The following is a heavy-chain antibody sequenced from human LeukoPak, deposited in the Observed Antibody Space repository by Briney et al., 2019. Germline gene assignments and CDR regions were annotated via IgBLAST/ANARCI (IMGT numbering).Heavy chain of an antibody. CDR1: GFTFSDYA. CDR3: ARSEYCSGGSCYSGYYYYMDV. J-gene: IGHJ6*03. Sequence: PGGSLRLSCAASGFTFSDYAMSWVRQAPGKGLEWVSTISGSGGSTYYADSVKGRFTISRDNPKNTLYLQMNSLRAEDTAVYYCARSEYCSGGSCYSGYYYYMDVWGKGTTVTISS. D-gene: IGHD2-15*01. V-gene: IGHV3-23*01. CDR2: ISGSGGST.